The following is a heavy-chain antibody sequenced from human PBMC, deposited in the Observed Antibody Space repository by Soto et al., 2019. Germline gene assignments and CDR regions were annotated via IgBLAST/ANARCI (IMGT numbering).Heavy chain of an antibody. CDR1: GFTFTKHW. V-gene: IGHV3-74*03. CDR3: ARENWYNDY. CDR2: ITSDGSRT. J-gene: IGHJ4*02. D-gene: IGHD1-1*01. Sequence: EVQLVESGGGLVQPGGSLKLSCAVSGFTFTKHWMHWVRQAPGKGLVWVSRITSDGSRTEYADSVKGRFTISRDNAKNTLYLQMNSLRAEDTAVYYCARENWYNDYWGQGTLVTVSS.